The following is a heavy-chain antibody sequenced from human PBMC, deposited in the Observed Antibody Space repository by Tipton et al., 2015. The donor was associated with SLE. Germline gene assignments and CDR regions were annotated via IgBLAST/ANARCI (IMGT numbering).Heavy chain of an antibody. CDR3: ASKRGVAAAGQNAFDI. V-gene: IGHV3-48*03. CDR2: ISSSGSTI. D-gene: IGHD6-13*01. J-gene: IGHJ3*02. Sequence: SLRLSCAASGFTFSSYEMNWVRQAPVKGLEWVSYISSSGSTIYYADSVKGRFTISRDNAKNSLYLQMNSLRAEDTAVYYCASKRGVAAAGQNAFDIWGQGTMVTVSS. CDR1: GFTFSSYE.